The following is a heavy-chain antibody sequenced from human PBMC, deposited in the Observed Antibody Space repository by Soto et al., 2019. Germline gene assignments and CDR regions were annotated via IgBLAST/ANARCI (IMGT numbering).Heavy chain of an antibody. J-gene: IGHJ4*02. CDR1: GYTFTSYG. V-gene: IGHV1-18*01. Sequence: QVQLVQSGAEVKKPGASVKVSCKASGYTFTSYGISWVRQAPGQGLEWMGWISAYNGNTNYAQKLQGRVTMTTDTCTSKAYMEVRVLRSDDTAVHYCGREGGRGWGLAGGRDYWGQGTLVTVSS. D-gene: IGHD1-26*01. CDR3: GREGGRGWGLAGGRDY. CDR2: ISAYNGNT.